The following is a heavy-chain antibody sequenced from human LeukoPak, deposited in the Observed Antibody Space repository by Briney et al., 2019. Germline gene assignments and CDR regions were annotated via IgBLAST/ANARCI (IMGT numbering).Heavy chain of an antibody. Sequence: SETLSLTCTVSGGSISSGGYYWSWIRQHPGKGLEWIGYIYYSGSTYYNPSLKSRVTISVDTSKNQFSLKLSSVTAADTAVYYCARVGYGDYVLDYWGQGTLVTVSS. CDR3: ARVGYGDYVLDY. D-gene: IGHD4-17*01. J-gene: IGHJ4*02. CDR1: GGSISSGGYY. CDR2: IYYSGST. V-gene: IGHV4-31*03.